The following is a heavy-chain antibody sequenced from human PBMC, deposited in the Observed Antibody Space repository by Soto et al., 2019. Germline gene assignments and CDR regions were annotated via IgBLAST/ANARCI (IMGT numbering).Heavy chain of an antibody. J-gene: IGHJ4*02. CDR1: GFSFSDYG. CDR2: ISYDGSNK. V-gene: IGHV3-33*05. Sequence: QVPLVESGGGVVQPGRSLRLSCAASGFSFSDYGMHWVRQAPGKGLEWVALISYDGSNKKNSDSVKGRFTILRDNSDNTLYLQMNSLRVEDTAVYYCARDAVGATRGFLDYWGQGSLVTVSS. D-gene: IGHD1-26*01. CDR3: ARDAVGATRGFLDY.